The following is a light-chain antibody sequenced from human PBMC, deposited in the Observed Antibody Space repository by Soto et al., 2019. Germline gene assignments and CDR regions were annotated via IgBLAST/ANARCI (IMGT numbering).Light chain of an antibody. CDR1: SGRSSYA. CDR2: LNSDGSH. V-gene: IGLV4-69*01. J-gene: IGLJ2*01. Sequence: QPVLTQSPSASASLGTSVKLTCTLSSGRSSYAIAWHQQQPEKGPRYLMKLNSDGSHNKGDGIPDRFSGSSSGAESYLTISSLQSEDEADYYCQTWGTGTVVFGGGTKLTVL. CDR3: QTWGTGTVV.